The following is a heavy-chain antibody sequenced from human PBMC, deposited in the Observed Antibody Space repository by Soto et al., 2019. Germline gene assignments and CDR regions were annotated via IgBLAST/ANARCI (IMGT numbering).Heavy chain of an antibody. V-gene: IGHV4-4*07. Sequence: SDTLSLTCTVSGDSISNYYWSWIRQPAGKGLEWIGRIYTSGTTYYNPSLKSRVTMSVDTSKNQLSLKLGSVTAADTAVYFCVGDQGYYHSGTDVCGQGTTVTVS. CDR1: GDSISNYY. J-gene: IGHJ6*01. CDR2: IYTSGTT. CDR3: VGDQGYYHSGTDV.